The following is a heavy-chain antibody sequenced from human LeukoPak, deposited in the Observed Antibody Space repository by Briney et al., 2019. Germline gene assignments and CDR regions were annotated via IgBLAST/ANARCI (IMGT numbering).Heavy chain of an antibody. Sequence: SETLSLTCAVYGGSFSGYYWSWIRQPPGKGLEWIGEINHSGSTNYNPSLKSRVTISVDTSKNQFSLKLSSVTAADTAVYYCARGPFYYDSSGYSNDYWGQGTLVTVSS. V-gene: IGHV4-34*01. CDR2: INHSGST. CDR3: ARGPFYYDSSGYSNDY. CDR1: GGSFSGYY. J-gene: IGHJ4*02. D-gene: IGHD3-22*01.